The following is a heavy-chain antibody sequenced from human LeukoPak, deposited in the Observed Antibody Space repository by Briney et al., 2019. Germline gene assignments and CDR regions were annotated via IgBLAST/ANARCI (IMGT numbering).Heavy chain of an antibody. J-gene: IGHJ6*04. Sequence: PGGSLRLSCAASGFTFSTYAMSRVPQAPGKGLEWVSVISGSGTNTYYADSGKGRFTISRDNSKNTLYLQMNSLRAEDTAVYYCAELGMTMIGGVWGKGTTVTISS. CDR3: AELGMTMIGGV. CDR2: ISGSGTNT. D-gene: IGHD3-10*02. V-gene: IGHV3-23*01. CDR1: GFTFSTYA.